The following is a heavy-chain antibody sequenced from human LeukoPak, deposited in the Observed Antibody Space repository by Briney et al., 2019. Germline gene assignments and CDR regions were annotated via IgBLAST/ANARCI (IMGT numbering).Heavy chain of an antibody. CDR3: ARGSSRIYYYDSSGYSHAFDY. J-gene: IGHJ4*02. CDR1: GDSVSSNSAA. CDR2: TYYRSKWYT. D-gene: IGHD3-22*01. Sequence: SQTLSLTCAISGDSVSSNSAAWNWVRQSPSRGLEWLGRTYYRSKWYTDYAESVKSRITINPDTSKNQFSLQVNSVTPEDTAVYYCARGSSRIYYYDSSGYSHAFDYWGQGILVTVSS. V-gene: IGHV6-1*01.